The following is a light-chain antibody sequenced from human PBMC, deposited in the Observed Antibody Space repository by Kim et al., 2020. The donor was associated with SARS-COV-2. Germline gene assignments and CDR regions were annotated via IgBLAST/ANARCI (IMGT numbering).Light chain of an antibody. J-gene: IGLJ2*01. CDR2: QDI. CDR1: ELGDKY. V-gene: IGLV3-1*01. CDR3: QAWDSGTAVV. Sequence: VSPGQTASITCSGDELGDKYVFWYQQKPGQSPVLVIYQDIKRPSGIPERFSASNSGNTATLTSSGTQATDEADYYCQAWDSGTAVVFGGGTQLTVL.